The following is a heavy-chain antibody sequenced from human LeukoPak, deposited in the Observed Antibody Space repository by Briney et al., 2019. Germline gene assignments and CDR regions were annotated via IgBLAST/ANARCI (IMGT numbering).Heavy chain of an antibody. V-gene: IGHV3-74*01. CDR2: INSDGNYT. J-gene: IGHJ4*02. D-gene: IGHD6-19*01. CDR1: GFTVSSNY. CDR3: AREYSSGWTSDY. Sequence: AGGSLRLSCAASGFTVSSNYMSWVRQAPGKGLVWVSRINSDGNYTTYADSVKGRFTISRDNAKNTLSLQMNSLRAEDTAVYYCAREYSSGWTSDYWGQGTLVTVSS.